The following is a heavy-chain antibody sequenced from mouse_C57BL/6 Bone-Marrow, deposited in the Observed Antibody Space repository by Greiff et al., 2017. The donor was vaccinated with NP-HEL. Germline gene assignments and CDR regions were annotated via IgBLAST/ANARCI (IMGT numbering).Heavy chain of an antibody. D-gene: IGHD1-1*01. V-gene: IGHV5-9-1*02. J-gene: IGHJ4*01. CDR1: GFTFSSYA. Sequence: EVKLVESGEGLVKPGGSLKLSCAASGFTFSSYAMSWVRQTPEKRLEWVAYISSGGDYIYYADTVKGRFTISRDNARNTLYLQMSSLKSEDTAMYYWTRDGGHYYGSSYYYAMDYWGQGTSVTVSS. CDR3: TRDGGHYYGSSYYYAMDY. CDR2: ISSGGDYI.